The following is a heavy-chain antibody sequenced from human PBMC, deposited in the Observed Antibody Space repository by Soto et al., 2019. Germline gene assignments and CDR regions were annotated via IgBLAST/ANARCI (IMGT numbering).Heavy chain of an antibody. D-gene: IGHD1-1*01. Sequence: QVQLVESGGGVVQPGRSLRLSCAASGFTFSTYGMHWVRQAPGKGLEWVAVISYDGNNKYYADAVKGRFTISGDNSKNTLYLQMSSLRAEDPAVYYCAKSVYNWNDGFFDYWGQGTLVTVSS. V-gene: IGHV3-30*18. CDR2: ISYDGNNK. CDR1: GFTFSTYG. CDR3: AKSVYNWNDGFFDY. J-gene: IGHJ4*02.